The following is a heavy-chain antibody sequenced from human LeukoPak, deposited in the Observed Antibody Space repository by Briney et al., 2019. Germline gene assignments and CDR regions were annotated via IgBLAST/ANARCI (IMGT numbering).Heavy chain of an antibody. D-gene: IGHD3-16*01. CDR3: ARPAVRWANFDY. V-gene: IGHV4-38-2*02. CDR1: GYSISSGYF. J-gene: IGHJ4*02. CDR2: IYHSGST. Sequence: PSETLSLTCTVSGYSISSGYFWGWIRQPPGKGLEWIGTIYHSGSTYYNPSLKSRVTISLDTSKNQFSLKLSSVTAADTAVYYCARPAVRWANFDYWGQGTLVTVSS.